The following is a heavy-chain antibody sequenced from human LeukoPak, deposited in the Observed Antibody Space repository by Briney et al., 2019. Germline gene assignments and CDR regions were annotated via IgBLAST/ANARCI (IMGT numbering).Heavy chain of an antibody. CDR1: GYTFTGYY. J-gene: IGHJ5*02. CDR2: INPNSGGT. CDR3: ARAAMVRGVIINWFDP. V-gene: IGHV1-2*02. D-gene: IGHD3-10*01. Sequence: ASVKVSCKASGYTFTGYYMHWVRQAPGQGLEWMGWINPNSGGTNYAQKFQGRVTMTRDTSISTAYMELSRLRSDDTAVYYCARAAMVRGVIINWFDPWGQGTLVTVSS.